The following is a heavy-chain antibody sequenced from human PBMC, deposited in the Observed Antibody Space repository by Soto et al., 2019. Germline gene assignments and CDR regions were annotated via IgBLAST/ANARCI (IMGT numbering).Heavy chain of an antibody. CDR2: LYPGDSDT. Sequence: GESLKISCKGSGYTFTNHWIGWVRQMPGKGLEWMGFLYPGDSDTRYSPSFQGQVTFSADKSITTVFLQWSSLKASDTAIYYCATHTLIGYSSGMDVWGQGTTVTVSS. J-gene: IGHJ6*02. D-gene: IGHD3-9*01. CDR3: ATHTLIGYSSGMDV. V-gene: IGHV5-51*01. CDR1: GYTFTNHW.